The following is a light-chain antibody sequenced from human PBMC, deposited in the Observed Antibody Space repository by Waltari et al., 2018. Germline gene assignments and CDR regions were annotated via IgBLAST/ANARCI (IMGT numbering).Light chain of an antibody. CDR2: EDT. CDR3: YSKDSSGNHRV. J-gene: IGLJ2*01. CDR1: ASPKKY. Sequence: SYELTQPPSVSVSPGQTATITCSGDASPKKYAYWYQQKSGQAPVLVIYEDTKRPSGIPERFSGASSGTTATLTISGAQVDDEADYYCYSKDSSGNHRVFGGGTKLTVL. V-gene: IGLV3-10*01.